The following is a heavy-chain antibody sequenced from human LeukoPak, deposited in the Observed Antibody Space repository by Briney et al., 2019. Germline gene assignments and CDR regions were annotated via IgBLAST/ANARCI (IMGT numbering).Heavy chain of an antibody. CDR3: ARHYDSTAYSLDY. Sequence: GGSLRLSCAASGFTFSSYWMTWVRQAPGKGLEWVANIKQDGSQKFYLDSVKGRFTISRDNAKESLFLKMNSLRSEDTAVYYCARHYDSTAYSLDYWGQGTLVTVSS. CDR2: IKQDGSQK. J-gene: IGHJ4*02. CDR1: GFTFSSYW. V-gene: IGHV3-7*01. D-gene: IGHD3-22*01.